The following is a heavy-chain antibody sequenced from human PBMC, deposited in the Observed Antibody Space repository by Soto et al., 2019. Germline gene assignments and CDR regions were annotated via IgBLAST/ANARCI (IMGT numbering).Heavy chain of an antibody. CDR2: INPSGGST. J-gene: IGHJ5*02. CDR1: GYTFTSYY. D-gene: IGHD3-9*01. V-gene: IGHV1-46*01. CDR3: ARDGGTAYYDILTGYLHNWFDP. Sequence: ASVKVSCKASGYTFTSYYMHWVRQAPGQGLEWMGIINPSGGSTSYAQKFQGRVTMTRDTSTSTVYMELSSLRSEDTAVYYCARDGGTAYYDILTGYLHNWFDPWGQGTLVTVSS.